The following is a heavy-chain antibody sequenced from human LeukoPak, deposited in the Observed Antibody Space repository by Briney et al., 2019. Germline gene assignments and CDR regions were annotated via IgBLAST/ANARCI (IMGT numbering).Heavy chain of an antibody. V-gene: IGHV4-4*07. Sequence: SETLSLTCSVSGGSMSSYYWSWIRQPAGKGLEWIGRIYSSGSNNYNPSLKSRVTMSLDTSKNHLSLNLSSVTAADTAVYYCAREPTSGREPTSGRPLDYWGQGTLVTVSS. J-gene: IGHJ4*02. CDR2: IYSSGSN. D-gene: IGHD5-12*01. CDR3: AREPTSGREPTSGRPLDY. CDR1: GGSMSSYY.